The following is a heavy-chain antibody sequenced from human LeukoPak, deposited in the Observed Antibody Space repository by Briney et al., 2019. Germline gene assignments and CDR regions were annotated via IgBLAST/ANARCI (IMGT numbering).Heavy chain of an antibody. CDR3: ASLPSNTVTHDY. CDR1: GYSISSSYY. CDR2: IYHSGST. Sequence: KLSETLSLTCAVSGYSISSSYYWGWIRQPPGKGLEWIGTIYHSGSTHYNPSLKSRVTLSVDTSKNQFSLKLRSVTAADTAVYYSASLPSNTVTHDYWGQGTLVTVSS. D-gene: IGHD4-23*01. J-gene: IGHJ4*02. V-gene: IGHV4-38-2*01.